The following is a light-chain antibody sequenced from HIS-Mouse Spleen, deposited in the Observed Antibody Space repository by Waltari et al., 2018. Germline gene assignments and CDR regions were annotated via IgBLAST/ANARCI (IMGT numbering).Light chain of an antibody. CDR2: EGS. CDR1: SSDVGSYNL. V-gene: IGLV2-23*01. CDR3: CSYAGSSTYWV. Sequence: SALTQPASVSGSPGQSITISCTGTSSDVGSYNLVSWYQQHPGKAPKLMIYEGSKRPSWVSNRFSGSKSGNTASLTISGLQAEDEADYYCCSYAGSSTYWVFGGGTKLTVL. J-gene: IGLJ3*02.